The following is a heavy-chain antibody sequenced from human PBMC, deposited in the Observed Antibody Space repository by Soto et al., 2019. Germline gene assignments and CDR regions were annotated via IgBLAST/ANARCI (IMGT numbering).Heavy chain of an antibody. CDR1: GASISSGSW. J-gene: IGHJ4*02. V-gene: IGHV4-4*02. D-gene: IGHD4-4*01. CDR3: ARHPRDDYNYGGSGIFDY. CDR2: MYYSGSS. Sequence: QVHLQESGPGLVKPSGTLSLTCAVSGASISSGSWWSWVRQPPGKGLEWIGDMYYSGSSYSSPSLKSRVTLSVDTSKNQLSLKLNSVTAADTAVYYCARHPRDDYNYGGSGIFDYWGQGTLVTVSS.